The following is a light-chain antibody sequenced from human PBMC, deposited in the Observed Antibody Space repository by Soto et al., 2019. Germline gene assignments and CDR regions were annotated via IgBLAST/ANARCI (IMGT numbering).Light chain of an antibody. J-gene: IGLJ1*01. V-gene: IGLV1-44*01. CDR1: SSNIERNT. Sequence: QSVLTQPPSASGTPGQRVTISCSGSSSNIERNTVNWCQHLPGTAPKLLIYNNNQRPSGVPDRFSGSKSGTSASLAISGLQSEDEADYYCAAWDDSLNGFYVFGTGTKVTVL. CDR2: NNN. CDR3: AAWDDSLNGFYV.